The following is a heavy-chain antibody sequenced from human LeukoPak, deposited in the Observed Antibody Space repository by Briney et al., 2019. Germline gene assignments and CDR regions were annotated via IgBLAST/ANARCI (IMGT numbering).Heavy chain of an antibody. CDR2: INHSGST. Sequence: SETLSLTCAVYGGSFSGYYWSWIRQPPGKGLEWIGEINHSGSTNYNPSLKSRVTISVDTSKNQFSLKLSSVTAADTAVYYCARDGSSSSGRYYYYYMDVWGKGTTVTVSS. CDR3: ARDGSSSSGRYYYYYMDV. J-gene: IGHJ6*03. V-gene: IGHV4-34*01. D-gene: IGHD6-6*01. CDR1: GGSFSGYY.